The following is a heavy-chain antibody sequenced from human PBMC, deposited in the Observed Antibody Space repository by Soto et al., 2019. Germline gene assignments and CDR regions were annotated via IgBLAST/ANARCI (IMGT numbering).Heavy chain of an antibody. Sequence: QVQLQESGPGLVKPSQTLSLTCTVSGGSISSGDYYWRWIRQPPGKGLEGIGYIYYSRSTYYNPSLKSRVTISVDTSKNQFSPKLSSVTAADTAVYYCARGDIMITFGGVYYYGMDVWGQGTTVTVSS. V-gene: IGHV4-30-4*01. D-gene: IGHD3-16*01. CDR1: GGSISSGDYY. J-gene: IGHJ6*02. CDR2: IYYSRST. CDR3: ARGDIMITFGGVYYYGMDV.